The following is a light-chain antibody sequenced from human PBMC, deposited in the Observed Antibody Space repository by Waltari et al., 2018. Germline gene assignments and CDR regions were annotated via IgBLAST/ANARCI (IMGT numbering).Light chain of an antibody. CDR3: QEYDSLPVT. CDR2: KAS. CDR1: QSVKNY. Sequence: IQMTHFPSTLSASVGDRITITCRTSQSVKNYLAWYKQKPGKAPKVLIHKASRLEGGVPSRFSGSGYGTEFTLTISSLQPDDFATYYCQEYDSLPVTFGGGTRVEIK. V-gene: IGKV1-5*03. J-gene: IGKJ4*01.